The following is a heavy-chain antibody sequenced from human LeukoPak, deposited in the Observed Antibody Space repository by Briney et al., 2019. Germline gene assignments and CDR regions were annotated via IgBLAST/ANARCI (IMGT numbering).Heavy chain of an antibody. D-gene: IGHD2-2*01. J-gene: IGHJ5*02. Sequence: GGSLRLSCAASGFTFSGSAMSWVRQAPGKGLVWVSRINTDGSSTSYADSVKGRFTISRDNAKNTLYLQMNSLRAEDTAVYYCARDRGYCSSTSCSNWFDPWGQGTLVTVSS. CDR3: ARDRGYCSSTSCSNWFDP. V-gene: IGHV3-74*01. CDR1: GFTFSGSA. CDR2: INTDGSST.